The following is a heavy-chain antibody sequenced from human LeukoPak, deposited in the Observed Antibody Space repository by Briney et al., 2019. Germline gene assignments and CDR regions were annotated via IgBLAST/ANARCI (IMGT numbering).Heavy chain of an antibody. CDR3: ARGVRRYQLPSGFDY. D-gene: IGHD2-2*01. J-gene: IGHJ4*02. Sequence: GGSLRLSCAASGFTFSSYSMNWVRQAPGKGLEWVSSISSSSSYIYYADSVKGRFTISRDNAKNSLYLQMNSLRAEDTAVYYCARGVRRYQLPSGFDYWGQGTLVTVSS. CDR2: ISSSSSYI. V-gene: IGHV3-21*01. CDR1: GFTFSSYS.